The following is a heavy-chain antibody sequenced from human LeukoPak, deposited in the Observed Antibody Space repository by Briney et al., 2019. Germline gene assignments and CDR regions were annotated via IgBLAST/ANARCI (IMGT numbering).Heavy chain of an antibody. CDR2: ISWNSGSI. J-gene: IGHJ3*02. CDR1: GFTFSSYS. CDR3: AKDRSMTTNAFDI. V-gene: IGHV3-9*01. D-gene: IGHD4-17*01. Sequence: GGSLRLSCAASGFTFSSYSLNWVRQAPGKGLEWVSGISWNSGSIGYADSVKGRFTISRDNAKNSLYLQMNSLRAEDTALYYCAKDRSMTTNAFDIWGQGTMVTVSS.